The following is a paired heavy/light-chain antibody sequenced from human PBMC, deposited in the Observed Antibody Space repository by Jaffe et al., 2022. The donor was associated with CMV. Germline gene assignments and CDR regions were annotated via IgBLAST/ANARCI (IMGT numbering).Light chain of an antibody. CDR2: LGS. CDR3: MQALQFPVT. CDR1: QSLLHSNGYNY. Sequence: DIVMTQSPLSLPVTPGEPASISCRSSQSLLHSNGYNYLDWYLQKPGQSPQLLIYLGSNRASGVPDRFSGSGSGTDFTLKISRVEAEDVGVYYCMQALQFPVTFGGGTKVEMK. J-gene: IGKJ4*01. V-gene: IGKV2-28*01.
Heavy chain of an antibody. Sequence: QERLVQSGAEVKEPGASVKISCEASGFTFPGYYMYWIRQAPGQGLEWVGSINPNNGDTAYAQKFQGRVTMTRDTSINTVYMELSRLKSDDTAVYYCARDGFAVMVEFDCWGQGSLVTVSS. J-gene: IGHJ4*02. CDR2: INPNNGDT. CDR3: ARDGFAVMVEFDC. V-gene: IGHV1-2*02. CDR1: GFTFPGYY. D-gene: IGHD5-18*01.